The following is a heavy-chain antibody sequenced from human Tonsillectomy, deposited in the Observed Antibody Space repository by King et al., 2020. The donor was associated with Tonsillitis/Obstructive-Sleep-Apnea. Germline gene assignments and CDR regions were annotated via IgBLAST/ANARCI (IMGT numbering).Heavy chain of an antibody. CDR3: ARLGDGYYYYMDV. V-gene: IGHV5-51*01. J-gene: IGHJ6*03. CDR1: GYSFSNYW. CDR2: INPGDSYT. Sequence: VQLVESGAEVKKPGESLKISCKDSGYSFSNYWIAWVRQMPGKGLEWMGSINPGDSYTRYSPSFQGQVNISADKSISTTYLQWSSLKASDTAMYYCARLGDGYYYYMDVWGKGTTVTVS.